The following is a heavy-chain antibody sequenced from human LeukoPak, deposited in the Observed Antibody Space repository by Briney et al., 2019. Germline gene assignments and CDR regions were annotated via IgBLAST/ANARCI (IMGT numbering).Heavy chain of an antibody. J-gene: IGHJ4*02. Sequence: GASVKVSCKASGYTFTSYAMHWVRQALGQRLEWMGWINAGNGNTKYSQKFQGRVTITRDTSARTAYMELSSLRSEDTAVYYCARDSYDSSSWVDWGQGTLVTVSS. V-gene: IGHV1-3*01. D-gene: IGHD6-13*01. CDR1: GYTFTSYA. CDR3: ARDSYDSSSWVD. CDR2: INAGNGNT.